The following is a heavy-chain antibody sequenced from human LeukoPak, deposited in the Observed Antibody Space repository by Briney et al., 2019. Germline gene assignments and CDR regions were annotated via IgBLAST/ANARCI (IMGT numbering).Heavy chain of an antibody. J-gene: IGHJ5*02. Sequence: QAGGSLRLSCAASGFTFSNYAMHWVRQAPGKGLEWVAVISYDGSNKYYADSVKGRFTISRDNSKNTLYLQMNSLRAEDTAVYYCARETSYCSGGSCYGWFDPWGQGTLVTVSS. CDR2: ISYDGSNK. D-gene: IGHD2-15*01. V-gene: IGHV3-30-3*01. CDR3: ARETSYCSGGSCYGWFDP. CDR1: GFTFSNYA.